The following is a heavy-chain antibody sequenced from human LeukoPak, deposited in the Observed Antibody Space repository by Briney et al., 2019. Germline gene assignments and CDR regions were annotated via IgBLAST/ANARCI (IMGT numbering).Heavy chain of an antibody. CDR1: GYTFTGYY. CDR2: MNPNSGNT. J-gene: IGHJ5*02. D-gene: IGHD6-13*01. Sequence: GASVKVSCKASGYTFTGYYMHWVRQATGQGLEWMGWMNPNSGNTGYAQKFQGRVTMTRNTSISTAYMELSSLRSEDTAVYYCARQFRRRYSSSWGGFDPWGQGTLVTVSS. CDR3: ARQFRRRYSSSWGGFDP. V-gene: IGHV1-8*02.